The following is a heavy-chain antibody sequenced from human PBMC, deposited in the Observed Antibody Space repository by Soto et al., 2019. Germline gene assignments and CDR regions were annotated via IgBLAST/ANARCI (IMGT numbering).Heavy chain of an antibody. J-gene: IGHJ5*02. CDR1: GRAISSYY. CDR3: ARAGSHNWFDP. Sequence: SEPLSPTCSLSGRAISSYYWSWIRQPPGKGLEWIGYIYYSGSTNYNPSLKSRVTISVDTSKNQFSLKLSSVTAADTAVYYCARAGSHNWFDPWGQG. CDR2: IYYSGST. D-gene: IGHD1-26*01. V-gene: IGHV4-59*01.